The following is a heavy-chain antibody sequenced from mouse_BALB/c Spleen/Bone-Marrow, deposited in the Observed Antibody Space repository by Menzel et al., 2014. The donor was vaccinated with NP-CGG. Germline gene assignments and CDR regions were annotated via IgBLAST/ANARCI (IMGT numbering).Heavy chain of an antibody. J-gene: IGHJ2*01. V-gene: IGHV2-9*02. Sequence: VKLVESGPGLVAPSQSLSITCTVSGFSLTSYGVHWVRQPPGKGLEWLGVIWAGGSTNYNSALMSRLSISKDNSKSQVFLKIRRLRTEDTPMCTSARDNYASVVFYTWGTDTPLTVSP. CDR1: GFSLTSYG. CDR2: IWAGGST. D-gene: IGHD2-1*01. CDR3: ARDNYASVVFYT.